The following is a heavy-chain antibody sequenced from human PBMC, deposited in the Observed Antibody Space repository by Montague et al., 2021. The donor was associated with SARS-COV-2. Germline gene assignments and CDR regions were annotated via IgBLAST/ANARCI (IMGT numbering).Heavy chain of an antibody. D-gene: IGHD2-21*01. CDR1: GFSLSTSGMC. Sequence: PALVKPTQTLTLTCTFSGFSLSTSGMCVSWIRQPPGKALEWLALIDWDDDKYYSTSLKTRLTITKDTSKNQVVLTMTNMDPVDTATYYCARNCDCILGSCYYGMDVWGQGTTVTVSS. CDR3: ARNCDCILGSCYYGMDV. V-gene: IGHV2-70*01. CDR2: IDWDDDK. J-gene: IGHJ6*02.